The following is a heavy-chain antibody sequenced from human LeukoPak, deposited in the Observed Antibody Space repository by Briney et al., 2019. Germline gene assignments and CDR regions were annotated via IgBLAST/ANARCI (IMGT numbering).Heavy chain of an antibody. CDR3: ARAPSEIGGYYPEYFRH. J-gene: IGHJ1*01. Sequence: PGRSLRLSCAASGFTFSTYWMHWVRQAPGKGLVWVSRIKSDGGTNYADSVKGRFTISRDNAKKTVSLQMNSLRHEDTGVYYCARAPSEIGGYYPEYFRHWGQGTLVTVSS. CDR1: GFTFSTYW. CDR2: IKSDGGT. D-gene: IGHD3-22*01. V-gene: IGHV3-74*01.